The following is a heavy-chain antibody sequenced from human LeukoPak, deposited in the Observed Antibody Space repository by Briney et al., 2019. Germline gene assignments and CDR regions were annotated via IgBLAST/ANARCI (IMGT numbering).Heavy chain of an antibody. CDR3: AKDRGPHPDAFDI. J-gene: IGHJ3*02. D-gene: IGHD3-10*01. V-gene: IGHV3-23*01. CDR2: ISGSGGST. CDR1: GFTFSSYA. Sequence: PGGSLRLSCAASGFTFSSYAMSWVRQAPGKGLEWVSAISGSGGSTYYADSVKGWFTISRDNSKNTLYLQMNSLRAEDTAVYYCAKDRGPHPDAFDIWGQGTMVTVSS.